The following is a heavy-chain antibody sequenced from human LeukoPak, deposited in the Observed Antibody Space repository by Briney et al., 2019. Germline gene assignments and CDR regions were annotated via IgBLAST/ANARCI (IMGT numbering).Heavy chain of an antibody. CDR1: GFTFSSYA. J-gene: IGHJ4*02. CDR3: VKDRSYGDYYFDY. CDR2: ISSNGGST. Sequence: GGSLRLSCSASGFTFSSYAMHWVRRAPGKGLEYVSAISSNGGSTYYADSVKGRFTISRENSKNTLYLQTSSLRAEDTAVYYCVKDRSYGDYYFDYWGQGTLVTVSS. V-gene: IGHV3-64D*06. D-gene: IGHD4-17*01.